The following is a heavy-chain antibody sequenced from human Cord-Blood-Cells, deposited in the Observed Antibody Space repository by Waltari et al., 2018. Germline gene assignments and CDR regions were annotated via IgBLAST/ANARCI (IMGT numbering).Heavy chain of an antibody. Sequence: QLQLQESGPGLVKPSETLSLTCTVSGGSISSSSYYWGWIRQPPVKGLEWIGSIYYSGSTYYNPSLKSRVTISVDTSKNQFSLKLSSVTAADTAVYYCARRDGYNYYYYGMDVWGQGTTVTVSS. V-gene: IGHV4-39*01. CDR2: IYYSGST. D-gene: IGHD5-12*01. CDR3: ARRDGYNYYYYGMDV. J-gene: IGHJ6*02. CDR1: GGSISSSSYY.